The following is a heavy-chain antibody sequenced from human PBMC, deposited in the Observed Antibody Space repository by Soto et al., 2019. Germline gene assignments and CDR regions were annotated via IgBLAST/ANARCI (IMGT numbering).Heavy chain of an antibody. J-gene: IGHJ4*02. D-gene: IGHD2-8*01. V-gene: IGHV3-7*04. CDR1: GFMFSSHW. CDR2: INQDANEK. Sequence: EVQLVQSGGGLVQPGGSLRLSCAASGFMFSSHWMSWVRQAPGKGLEWVANINQDANEKYYVDSVKGRFTISRDNGKNSMYLQLYSLRAEDTAVYYCARDHVTPGLYVDSWGQGNLVTVSS. CDR3: ARDHVTPGLYVDS.